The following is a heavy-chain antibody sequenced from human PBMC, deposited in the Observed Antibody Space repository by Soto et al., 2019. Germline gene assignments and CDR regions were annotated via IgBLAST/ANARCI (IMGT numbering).Heavy chain of an antibody. CDR3: ARAGGSYSDY. Sequence: QVQLVESGGGVVQPGRSLRLSCAASGFTFSSYAMHWVRQAPGKGLEWVAVISYDGSNKYYADSVKGRFTISRDNSKNTLYQQVNSLRAEDTAVYYCARAGGSYSDYWGQGTLVTVSS. D-gene: IGHD1-26*01. CDR1: GFTFSSYA. V-gene: IGHV3-30-3*01. CDR2: ISYDGSNK. J-gene: IGHJ4*02.